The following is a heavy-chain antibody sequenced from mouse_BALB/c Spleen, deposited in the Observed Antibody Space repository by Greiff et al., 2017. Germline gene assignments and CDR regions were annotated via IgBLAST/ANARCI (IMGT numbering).Heavy chain of an antibody. CDR1: GYTFTSYY. J-gene: IGHJ4*01. Sequence: QVHVKQSGPELVKPGASVRISCKASGYTFTSYYIHWVKQRPGQGLEWIGWIYPGNVNTKYNEKFKGKATLTADKSSSTAYMQLSSLTSEDSAVYFCARILGTYYAMVYWGQGTSVTVSS. CDR3: ARILGTYYAMVY. CDR2: IYPGNVNT. V-gene: IGHV1S56*01. D-gene: IGHD2-10*02.